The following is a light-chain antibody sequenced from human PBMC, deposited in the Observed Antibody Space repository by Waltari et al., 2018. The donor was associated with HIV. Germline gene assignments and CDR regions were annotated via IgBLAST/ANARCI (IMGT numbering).Light chain of an antibody. CDR2: RNN. Sequence: QSVLTQPPSASGTPGQSVTISCSGTSPNIGTNYVSWYQQFPGPAPKLLNYRNNQGPSGLPDRCSCSKSGTSASLAISELRSDDEADYYCAAWDDTLTVVFGGVTKLTVL. J-gene: IGLJ2*01. CDR3: AAWDDTLTVV. V-gene: IGLV1-47*01. CDR1: SPNIGTNY.